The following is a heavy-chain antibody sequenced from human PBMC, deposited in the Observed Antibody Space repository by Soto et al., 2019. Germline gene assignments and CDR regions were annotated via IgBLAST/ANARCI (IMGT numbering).Heavy chain of an antibody. CDR2: VHYSGTT. J-gene: IGHJ3*02. CDR3: ARYRKTWCSGNTCYEQDAFDI. V-gene: IGHV4-31*03. Sequence: QVQVQESGPGLVKPSQTLTLTCTVSGGSISSGGYYWTWIRQHPGQGLEWLGNVHYSGTTYYNPSLKSRVTIAVDTSKNHLSQKLSSVTAADTAVYYCARYRKTWCSGNTCYEQDAFDIWGQGTMVTVS. CDR1: GGSISSGGYY. D-gene: IGHD2-2*01.